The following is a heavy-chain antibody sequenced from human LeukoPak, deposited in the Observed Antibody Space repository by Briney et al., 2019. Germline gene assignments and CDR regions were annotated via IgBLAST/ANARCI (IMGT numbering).Heavy chain of an antibody. CDR2: IYSGGST. V-gene: IGHV3-66*01. CDR3: ARAAYSDYQDY. Sequence: GGSLRLSCAASGFTVSSNYMSWVRQAPGKGLEWVSVIYSGGSTYYADSVKGRFTISRDNSKNTLYLQMNSLRAEDTAVYYCARAAYSDYQDYWGQGTLVTVSS. CDR1: GFTVSSNY. J-gene: IGHJ4*02. D-gene: IGHD4-11*01.